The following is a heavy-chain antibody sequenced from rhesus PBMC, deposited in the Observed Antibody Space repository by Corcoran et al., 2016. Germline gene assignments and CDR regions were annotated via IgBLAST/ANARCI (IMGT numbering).Heavy chain of an antibody. CDR3: ARVYWGDYFDY. Sequence: QVQLQESGPGVVKPSETLSLSCAVSGGSLSDSNRWSWCCRTQGKGRECIGYSYGSRSSTNYNPSLKSRVSISKYTSKNQFSLKLSSVTAADTAVYYCARVYWGDYFDYWGQGVLVTVSS. J-gene: IGHJ4*01. CDR1: GGSLSDSNR. D-gene: IGHD3-34*01. CDR2: SYGSRSST. V-gene: IGHV4S10*01.